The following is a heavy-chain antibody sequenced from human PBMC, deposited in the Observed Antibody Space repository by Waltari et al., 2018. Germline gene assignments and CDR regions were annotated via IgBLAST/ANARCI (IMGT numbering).Heavy chain of an antibody. Sequence: QVQLVQSGAEVKKPGSSVKVSCKASGGPFSSYAISWVRQAPGQGLEWMGGIIPILGIANYAQKFQGRVTITADNSTSTAYMELSSLRSEDTAVYYCARAPRDSGSYNDYWGQGTLVTVSS. CDR3: ARAPRDSGSYNDY. CDR1: GGPFSSYA. J-gene: IGHJ4*02. CDR2: IIPILGIA. V-gene: IGHV1-69*10. D-gene: IGHD1-26*01.